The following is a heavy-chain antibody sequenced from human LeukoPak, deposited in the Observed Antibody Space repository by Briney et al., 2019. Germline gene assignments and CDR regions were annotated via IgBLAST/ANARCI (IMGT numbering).Heavy chain of an antibody. D-gene: IGHD6-19*01. V-gene: IGHV3-30-3*01. J-gene: IGHJ4*02. CDR1: GFTFTSYA. Sequence: GGSLRLSCAASGFTFTSYAMHWVRQAPGKGLEWVAVISYGENNKYYADSVKGRFTVSRDNSKNTLYLQMNSLRLEDTAVFYCARGHSSGWKSLEYWGQGTPVTVSS. CDR2: ISYGENNK. CDR3: ARGHSSGWKSLEY.